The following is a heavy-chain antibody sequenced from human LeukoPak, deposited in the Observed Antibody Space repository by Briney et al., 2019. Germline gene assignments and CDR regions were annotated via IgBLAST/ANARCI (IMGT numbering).Heavy chain of an antibody. CDR3: AKQKSIFGVGWAAFDV. J-gene: IGHJ3*01. Sequence: GGSLRLSCVASGFTFSSYGMHWVRQAPGKGLEWVAVISYDGSNKDHADSVKGRFTISRDNSKNTLYLQMNSLRAEDTAVYYCAKQKSIFGVGWAAFDVWGQGTMVTVSS. D-gene: IGHD3-3*01. CDR1: GFTFSSYG. V-gene: IGHV3-30*18. CDR2: ISYDGSNK.